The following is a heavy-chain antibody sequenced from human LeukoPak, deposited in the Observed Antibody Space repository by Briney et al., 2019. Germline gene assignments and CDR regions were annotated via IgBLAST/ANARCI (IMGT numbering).Heavy chain of an antibody. CDR1: GFSLTGHY. V-gene: IGHV1-2*02. CDR2: INGNSGDT. D-gene: IGHD7-27*01. Sequence: ASVKVSCKGSGFSLTGHYMHWLRQAPGQGLEWMGWINGNSGDTNYAQKFQDRVIVTRDTSVNTVYMELSRLRSDDTATYYCARDFSWGPDLWGQGTLVIVSS. CDR3: ARDFSWGPDL. J-gene: IGHJ5*02.